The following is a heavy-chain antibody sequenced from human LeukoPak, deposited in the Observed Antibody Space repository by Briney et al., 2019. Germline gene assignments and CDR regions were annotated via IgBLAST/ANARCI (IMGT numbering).Heavy chain of an antibody. J-gene: IGHJ6*03. CDR1: GGSISSYY. CDR3: ARDPKDSSSSFYYMDV. D-gene: IGHD6-6*01. V-gene: IGHV4-4*07. Sequence: SETLSLTCTVSGGSISSYYWSWIRQPAGKGLEWIGRIYTSGSTNYNPSLKSRVTMSVDTSKNQFSLKLSSVTAADTAVYYCARDPKDSSSSFYYMDVWGKGTTVTVSS. CDR2: IYTSGST.